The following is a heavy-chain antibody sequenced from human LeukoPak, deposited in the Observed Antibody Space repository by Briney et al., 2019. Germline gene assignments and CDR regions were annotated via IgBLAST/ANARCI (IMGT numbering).Heavy chain of an antibody. CDR3: ATSIADLLMMSDNNWFDP. Sequence: GASVKVSCKVSGYTLTELSMHWVRQAPGKGLEWMGGFDPEDGETIYAQKFQGRVTMTEDTSTDTAYMELSSLRSEDTAVYYCATSIADLLMMSDNNWFDPWGQGTLVTVSS. D-gene: IGHD6-6*01. CDR1: GYTLTELS. CDR2: FDPEDGET. V-gene: IGHV1-24*01. J-gene: IGHJ5*02.